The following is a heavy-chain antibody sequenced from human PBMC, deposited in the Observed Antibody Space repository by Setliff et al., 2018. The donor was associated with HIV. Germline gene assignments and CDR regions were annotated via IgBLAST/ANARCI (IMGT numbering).Heavy chain of an antibody. CDR1: GGSVSSGSYH. CDR2: INHSGST. Sequence: PSETLSLTCTVSGGSVSSGSYHWGWIRQPPGKGLEWIGEINHSGSTNYNPSLKSRVSISVDMSKNQFSLKLSSVTAADTAVYYCATYADRESNRFDPWGQGILVTVSS. CDR3: ATYADRESNRFDP. D-gene: IGHD3-10*01. J-gene: IGHJ5*02. V-gene: IGHV4-39*01.